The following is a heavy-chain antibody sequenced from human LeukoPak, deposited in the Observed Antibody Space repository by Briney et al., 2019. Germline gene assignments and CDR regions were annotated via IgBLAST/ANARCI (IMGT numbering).Heavy chain of an antibody. J-gene: IGHJ5*02. CDR3: ARGVGATRGDWFDP. D-gene: IGHD1-26*01. Sequence: PGESLKISCKGFGNRFTSYWIGWVRQTPGKGLEWMGIIHLGDSETRYSPTFQGRVTFSVDRSTATAFLQRTSPKASDTAMYYCARGVGATRGDWFDPWGQGNLVTVSS. CDR2: IHLGDSET. V-gene: IGHV5-51*01. CDR1: GNRFTSYW.